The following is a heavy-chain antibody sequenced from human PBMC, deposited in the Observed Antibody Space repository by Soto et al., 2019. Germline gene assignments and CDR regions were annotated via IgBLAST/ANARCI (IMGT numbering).Heavy chain of an antibody. Sequence: QGQLVQSGAEVKKPGASVKGSCKASGYTFTSYGIRWVRQAPGQGLEWMGWISGYNGNTNYVQKHQGRVTMTTDKSTSTAYMELRSLRADDTAVYYCARDRWGDCMDFWGQGTTVTVSS. D-gene: IGHD3-16*01. CDR3: ARDRWGDCMDF. CDR1: GYTFTSYG. V-gene: IGHV1-18*01. CDR2: ISGYNGNT. J-gene: IGHJ6*02.